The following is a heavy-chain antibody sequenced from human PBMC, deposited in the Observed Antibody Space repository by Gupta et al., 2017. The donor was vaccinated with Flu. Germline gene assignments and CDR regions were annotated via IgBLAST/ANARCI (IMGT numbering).Heavy chain of an antibody. J-gene: IGHJ4*02. Sequence: QVQLVQSGAEVKKPGSSVKVSCKASGGTFSSHAISWVRQAPGQGLEWMGGSIPMYDLVTNAQKFQGRVTITAEKSKSKAYMELSSLRSEDTAVYYCTRIWKGCPYWGQGALVTVSS. CDR3: TRIWKGCPY. V-gene: IGHV1-69*17. CDR1: GGTFSSHA. CDR2: SIPMYDLV. D-gene: IGHD1-1*01.